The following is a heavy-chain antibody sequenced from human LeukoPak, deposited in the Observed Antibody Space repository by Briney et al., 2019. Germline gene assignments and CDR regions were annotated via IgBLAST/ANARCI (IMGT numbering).Heavy chain of an antibody. V-gene: IGHV4-59*08. CDR3: TGHAQTKWGLDY. CDR2: IYYIGST. D-gene: IGHD2-8*01. CDR1: GGSISTYY. Sequence: PSETLSLTCTVSGGSISTYYWSWIRQPPGKGLEWICYIYYIGSTTYNPHLQSRVTLPVDTSKNQFSLNRSCATAAPTTRSYLTGHAQTKWGLDYWGQGTLVTVSS. J-gene: IGHJ4*02.